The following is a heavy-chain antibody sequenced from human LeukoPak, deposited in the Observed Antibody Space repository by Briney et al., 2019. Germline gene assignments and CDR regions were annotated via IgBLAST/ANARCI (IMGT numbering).Heavy chain of an antibody. CDR1: GFTFGNSW. J-gene: IGHJ3*01. D-gene: IGHD3-3*01. V-gene: IGHV3-74*01. Sequence: GGSLRLSCAASGFTFGNSWVHWVRQAPGKGLVWVSLINADGSTATYADSVKGRFTVSRDNARNTLSLQMNSLTIEDTAVYYCVFVGEPQGSDGFDLWGQGTMITVSS. CDR2: INADGSTA. CDR3: VFVGEPQGSDGFDL.